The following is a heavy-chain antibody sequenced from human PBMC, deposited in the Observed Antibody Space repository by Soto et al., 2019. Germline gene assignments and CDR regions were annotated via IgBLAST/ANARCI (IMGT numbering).Heavy chain of an antibody. J-gene: IGHJ4*02. CDR1: GGSVSSGSYY. Sequence: PSETLSLTCTVSGGSVSSGSYYWSWIRQPPGKGLEWIGYIYYSGSTNYNPSLKSRVTISVDTSKNQFSLKLSSVTAADTAVYYCARAQRAAGTGFFDYWGQGTLVTVSS. D-gene: IGHD6-13*01. CDR3: ARAQRAAGTGFFDY. CDR2: IYYSGST. V-gene: IGHV4-61*01.